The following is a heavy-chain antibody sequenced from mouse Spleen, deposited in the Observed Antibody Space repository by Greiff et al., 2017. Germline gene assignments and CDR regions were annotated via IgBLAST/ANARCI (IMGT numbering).Heavy chain of an antibody. CDR1: GFTFSSYA. V-gene: IGHV5-4*01. CDR2: ISDGGSYT. D-gene: IGHD2-13*01. Sequence: EVKLMESGGGLVKPGGSLKLSCAASGFTFSSYAMSWVRQTPEKRLEWVATISDGGSYTYYPDNVKGRFTISRDNAKNNLYLQMSHLKSEDTAMYYCAREGGLHFDYWGQGTTLTVSS. CDR3: AREGGLHFDY. J-gene: IGHJ2*01.